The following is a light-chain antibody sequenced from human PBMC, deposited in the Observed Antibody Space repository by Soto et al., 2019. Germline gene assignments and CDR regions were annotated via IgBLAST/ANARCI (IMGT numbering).Light chain of an antibody. Sequence: DIQMTQSASSLPASVGDTVIISCQASQDISKYLNWFQQKPGKAPKLLIYDVFNVETGVPSRFSGRGSGTDFTLIISNLQPEDFATYYCQQYDQLPITFGGGTKVDI. V-gene: IGKV1-33*01. CDR3: QQYDQLPIT. J-gene: IGKJ4*01. CDR1: QDISKY. CDR2: DVF.